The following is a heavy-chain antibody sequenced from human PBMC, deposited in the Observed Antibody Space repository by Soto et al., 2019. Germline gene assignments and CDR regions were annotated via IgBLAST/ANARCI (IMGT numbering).Heavy chain of an antibody. J-gene: IGHJ5*02. D-gene: IGHD3-3*01. CDR1: GYTFTSYG. CDR3: ARDRDSDYDFWSGQPNSIFNWFDP. Sequence: ASVKVSCKASGYTFTSYGISWVRQAPGQGLEWMGWISAYNGNTNYAQKLQGRVTMTTDTSTSTAYMELRSLRSDDTAVYYCARDRDSDYDFWSGQPNSIFNWFDPWGQGTLVTVSS. CDR2: ISAYNGNT. V-gene: IGHV1-18*01.